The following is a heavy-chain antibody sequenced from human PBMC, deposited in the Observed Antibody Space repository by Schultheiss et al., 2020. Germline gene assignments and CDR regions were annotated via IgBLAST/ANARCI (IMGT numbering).Heavy chain of an antibody. CDR2: INHSGST. CDR1: GGSFSGYY. CDR3: ARGQYYYYYYGMDV. J-gene: IGHJ6*02. V-gene: IGHV4-34*01. Sequence: SETLSLTCAVYGGSFSGYYWSWIRQPPGKGLEWIGEINHSGSTNYNPSLKSRVTISVDTSKNQFSLKLSSVTAADTAVYYCARGQYYYYYYGMDVWGQGTTVTVSS.